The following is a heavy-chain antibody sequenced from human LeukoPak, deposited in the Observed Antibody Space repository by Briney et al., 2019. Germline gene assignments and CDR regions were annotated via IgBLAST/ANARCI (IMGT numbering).Heavy chain of an antibody. J-gene: IGHJ4*02. CDR1: GGTFSSYA. CDR2: IIPIFGTA. Sequence: GASVKVSCKASGGTFSSYAISWVRQAPGQGLEWMGGIIPIFGTANYAQKFQGRVTITADESTSTAYMELSSLRSEDTAMYYCASRGTVATIRTHFDYWGQGTLVTVSS. V-gene: IGHV1-69*13. D-gene: IGHD5-12*01. CDR3: ASRGTVATIRTHFDY.